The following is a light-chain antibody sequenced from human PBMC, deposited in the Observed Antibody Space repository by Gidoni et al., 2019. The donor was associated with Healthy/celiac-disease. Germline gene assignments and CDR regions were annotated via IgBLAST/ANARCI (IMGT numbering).Light chain of an antibody. J-gene: IGKJ1*01. CDR3: QQYYSTPRT. V-gene: IGKV4-1*01. Sequence: VMTQSPHSLAVSLGERATTNCKSSHIVLYSSNNKNYLAWYQQKPGQPPKLLIYWASTRESGVPDRFSGSGSGTDFTLTISSLQAEDVAGYYCQQYYSTPRTFGQGTKVEIK. CDR2: WAS. CDR1: HIVLYSSNNKNY.